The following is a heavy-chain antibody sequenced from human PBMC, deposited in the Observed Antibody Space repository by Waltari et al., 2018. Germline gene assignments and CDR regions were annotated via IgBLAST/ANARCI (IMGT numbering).Heavy chain of an antibody. CDR2: ISYSGSTY. J-gene: IGHJ4*02. V-gene: IGHV4-39*07. D-gene: IGHD3-10*01. Sequence: QLQLQESGPGLLKPSETLSLTCTVSGGSISSGSHYWGWIRRPPGKGLEWIGSISYSGSTYYYNPSLKSRVTISVDTSNNQFSLNVRSVTAADTALYYCAREASNYGYSDYWGQGTLVTVSS. CDR1: GGSISSGSHY. CDR3: AREASNYGYSDY.